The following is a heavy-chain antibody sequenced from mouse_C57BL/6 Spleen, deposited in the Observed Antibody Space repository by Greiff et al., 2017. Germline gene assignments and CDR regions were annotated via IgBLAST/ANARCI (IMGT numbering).Heavy chain of an antibody. Sequence: QVQLQQSGAELVRPGASVTLSCKASGYTFTDYEMHWVKQTPVHGLEWIGAIDPETGGTAYNQKFKGKAILTADKSSSTAYMELRSLTSEDSAVYYCTRRITRGYVDVWGTGTTVTVSS. J-gene: IGHJ1*03. D-gene: IGHD1-1*01. CDR3: TRRITRGYVDV. CDR1: GYTFTDYE. CDR2: IDPETGGT. V-gene: IGHV1-15*01.